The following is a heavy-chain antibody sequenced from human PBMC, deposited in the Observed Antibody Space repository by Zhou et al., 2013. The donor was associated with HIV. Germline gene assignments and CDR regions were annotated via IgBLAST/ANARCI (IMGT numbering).Heavy chain of an antibody. Sequence: QVQLQESGPGLVKPSETLSLTCTVSGGSISSHYWSWIRQPPGKGLEWIGYIYYSGSTNYNPSLKSRVTISVDTSKNQFSLKLSSVTAADTAVYYCARDLYPASRYGMDVWGQGTTVTVSS. CDR2: IYYSGST. V-gene: IGHV4-59*11. CDR3: ARDLYPASRYGMDV. J-gene: IGHJ6*02. CDR1: GGSISSHY.